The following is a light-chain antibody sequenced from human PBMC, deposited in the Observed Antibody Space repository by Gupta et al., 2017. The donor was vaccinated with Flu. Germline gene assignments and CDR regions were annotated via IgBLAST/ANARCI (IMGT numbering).Light chain of an antibody. V-gene: IGLV3-9*01. Sequence: TCGANNIGSQNVHWYQQKPGQAPVLVIFRDYNRPSGIPERFSGSNSGNTATLTISRVQAGDEADYYCQVWDSTTGGFGGGTKLTVL. CDR1: NIGSQN. CDR3: QVWDSTTGG. CDR2: RDY. J-gene: IGLJ2*01.